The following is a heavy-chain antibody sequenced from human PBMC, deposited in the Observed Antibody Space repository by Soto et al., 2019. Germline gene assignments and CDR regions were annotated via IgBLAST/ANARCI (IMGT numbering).Heavy chain of an antibody. CDR3: ARGVGIFGVADYYYGMDV. D-gene: IGHD3-3*01. Sequence: QVQLVQSGAEVKKPGSSVKVSCKASGGTFSSYAISWVRQAPGQGLEWMGGIIPIFGTANYAQKFQGRVTITADESTSTAYMELSSLRSEDTAMYYCARGVGIFGVADYYYGMDVWGQGTTVTVSS. CDR2: IIPIFGTA. CDR1: GGTFSSYA. J-gene: IGHJ6*02. V-gene: IGHV1-69*01.